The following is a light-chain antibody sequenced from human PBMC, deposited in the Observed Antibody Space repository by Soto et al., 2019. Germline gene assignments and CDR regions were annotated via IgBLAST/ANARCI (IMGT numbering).Light chain of an antibody. Sequence: EIVLTQSPGTLSLSPGDRATLSSRASQSVSSNYLAWYQQKPGQAPRLLIYGASSRATGIPDRFSGSGSGTDFTLTISRLEPEAFAVYYCQRYGTSLPLTFGGGTKVEIK. CDR1: QSVSSNY. J-gene: IGKJ4*01. V-gene: IGKV3-20*01. CDR3: QRYGTSLPLT. CDR2: GAS.